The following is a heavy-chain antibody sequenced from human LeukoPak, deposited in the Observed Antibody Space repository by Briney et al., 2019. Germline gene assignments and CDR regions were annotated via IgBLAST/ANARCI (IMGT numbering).Heavy chain of an antibody. CDR2: ISWNSGSI. CDR1: GFTFDDYA. D-gene: IGHD3-9*01. Sequence: GGSLRLSCAASGFTFDDYAMHWVRQAPGKGLEWVSGISWNSGSIGYADSVKGRFTISRDNAKNSLYLQMNSLRAEDMALYYCAKSRYYDILAGVFDYWGQGTLVTVSS. V-gene: IGHV3-9*03. CDR3: AKSRYYDILAGVFDY. J-gene: IGHJ4*02.